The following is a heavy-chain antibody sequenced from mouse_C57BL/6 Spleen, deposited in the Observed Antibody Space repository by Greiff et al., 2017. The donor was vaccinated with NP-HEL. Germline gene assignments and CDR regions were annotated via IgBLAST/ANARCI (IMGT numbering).Heavy chain of an antibody. V-gene: IGHV5-6*02. CDR1: GFTFSSYG. CDR2: ISSGGSYT. D-gene: IGHD3-1*01. Sequence: EVKLQESGGDLVKPGGSLKLSCAASGFTFSSYGMSWVRQTPDKRLEWVATISSGGSYTYYPDSVKGRFTISRDNAKNTLYLQMSSLKSEDTATYYCARRSTDYAMDYWGQGTSVTVSS. J-gene: IGHJ4*01. CDR3: ARRSTDYAMDY.